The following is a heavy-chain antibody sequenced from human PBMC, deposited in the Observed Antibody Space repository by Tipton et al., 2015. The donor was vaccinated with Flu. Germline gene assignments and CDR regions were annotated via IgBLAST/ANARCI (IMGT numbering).Heavy chain of an antibody. CDR3: ARENTSYYPSGMDV. J-gene: IGHJ6*02. Sequence: TLSLTCTVSGGSISSGGYYWSWIRQHPGKGLEWIGYIYYSGSTYYNPSLKSRVTISVDTSKNQFSLKLSSVTAADTAVYYCARENTSYYPSGMDVRGQGTTVTVSS. D-gene: IGHD1-26*01. V-gene: IGHV4-31*03. CDR1: GGSISSGGYY. CDR2: IYYSGST.